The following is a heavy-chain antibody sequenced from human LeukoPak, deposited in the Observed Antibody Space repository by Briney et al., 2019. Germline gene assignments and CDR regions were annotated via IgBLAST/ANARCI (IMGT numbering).Heavy chain of an antibody. CDR2: ITTTFYT. CDR3: ARDWLAGNPYHAFDL. D-gene: IGHD3-22*01. CDR1: GFTFSSYS. V-gene: IGHV3-21*01. J-gene: IGHJ3*01. Sequence: GGSLRLSCAASGFTFSSYSFNWVRQVPGKGLEWVSSITTTFYTYYTDSVKGRFTISRDNAKNSLYLQMISLRAEDTAVYYCARDWLAGNPYHAFDLWGKGTMVTVSS.